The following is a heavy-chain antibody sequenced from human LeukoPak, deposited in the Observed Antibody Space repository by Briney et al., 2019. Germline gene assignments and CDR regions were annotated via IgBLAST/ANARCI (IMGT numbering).Heavy chain of an antibody. CDR3: ARGQTAYNWNYPAFDI. CDR2: IYYSGST. Sequence: SETLSLTCTVSGGSISSYYWSWIRQPPGKGLEWIGYIYYSGSTNYNPSLKSRVTISVDTSKNQFSLKLSSVTAADTAVYYCARGQTAYNWNYPAFDIWGQGTMVTVSS. CDR1: GGSISSYY. V-gene: IGHV4-59*01. J-gene: IGHJ3*02. D-gene: IGHD1-7*01.